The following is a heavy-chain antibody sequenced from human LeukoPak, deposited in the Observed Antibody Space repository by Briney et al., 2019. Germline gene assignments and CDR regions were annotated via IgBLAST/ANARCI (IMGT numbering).Heavy chain of an antibody. CDR2: ISSSSSYI. Sequence: PGGSLRLSCAASGFTFSSYSMNWVRQAPGKGLEWVSSISSSSSYIYYADSVKGRFTISRDNAKNSLYLQMNSLRAEDTAVYYCARDQGYCTNGVCYPGCFDYWGQGTLVTVSS. CDR1: GFTFSSYS. V-gene: IGHV3-21*01. D-gene: IGHD2-8*01. J-gene: IGHJ4*02. CDR3: ARDQGYCTNGVCYPGCFDY.